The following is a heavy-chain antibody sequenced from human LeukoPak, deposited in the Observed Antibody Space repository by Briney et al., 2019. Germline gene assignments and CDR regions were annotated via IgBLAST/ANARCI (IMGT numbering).Heavy chain of an antibody. Sequence: PGRSLRLSCAASGFTFSSYAMHWVRQAPGQGLEWMGWVNPTSGGTNYAQKFQGRVPMTRDTSISTAYMELSRLRSDDTAVYYCARVYYYYDSSGILTLYFDYWGQGTLVTVSS. CDR2: VNPTSGGT. V-gene: IGHV1-2*02. CDR1: GFTFSSYA. J-gene: IGHJ4*02. CDR3: ARVYYYYDSSGILTLYFDY. D-gene: IGHD3-22*01.